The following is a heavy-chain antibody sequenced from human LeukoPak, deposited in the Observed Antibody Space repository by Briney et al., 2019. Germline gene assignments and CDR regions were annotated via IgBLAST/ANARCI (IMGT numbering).Heavy chain of an antibody. D-gene: IGHD4-23*01. V-gene: IGHV4-34*01. CDR3: ARGGTKTVVTEGPGASFYY. CDR1: GGSFSGYY. Sequence: PSETLSLTCAVYGGSFSGYYWSWIRQPPGKGLEWIGEINHSGSTNYNPSLKSRVTISVDTSKNQFSLKLSSVTAADTAVYYCARGGTKTVVTEGPGASFYYWGQGTLVTVSS. CDR2: INHSGST. J-gene: IGHJ4*02.